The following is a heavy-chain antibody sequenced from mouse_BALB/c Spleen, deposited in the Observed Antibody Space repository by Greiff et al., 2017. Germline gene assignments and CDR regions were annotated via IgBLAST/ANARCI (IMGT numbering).Heavy chain of an antibody. CDR3: ARSPHGNSYAMDY. Sequence: QVQLKESAAELARPGASVKMSCKASGYTFTSYTMHWVKQRPGQGLEWIGYINPSSGYTEYNQKFKDKTTLTADKSSSTAYMQLSSLTSEDSAVYYCARSPHGNSYAMDYWGQGTSVTVSS. CDR1: GYTFTSYT. D-gene: IGHD2-1*01. J-gene: IGHJ4*01. V-gene: IGHV1-4*02. CDR2: INPSSGYT.